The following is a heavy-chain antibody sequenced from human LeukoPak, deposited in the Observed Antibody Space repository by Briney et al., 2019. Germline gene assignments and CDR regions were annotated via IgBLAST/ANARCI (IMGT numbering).Heavy chain of an antibody. CDR1: GFTFSSYS. D-gene: IGHD6-13*01. CDR3: ARAIAAAGTVFDY. V-gene: IGHV3-21*01. Sequence: GGSLRLSCAASGFTFSSYSMNWVRQAPGKGLEWVSSISSSSYIYYADSVKGRITISRDNAKNSLYLQMNSLRAEDTAVYYCARAIAAAGTVFDYWGQGTLVTVSS. CDR2: ISSSSYI. J-gene: IGHJ4*02.